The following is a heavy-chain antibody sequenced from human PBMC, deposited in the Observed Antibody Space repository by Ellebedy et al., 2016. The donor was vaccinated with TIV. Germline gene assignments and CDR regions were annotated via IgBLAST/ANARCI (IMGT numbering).Heavy chain of an antibody. Sequence: SETLSLTXTVSGYSISSGYYWGWIRQPPGKGLEWIGSIYHSGSTYYNPSLKSRVTISVDTSKNQFSLKLSSVTAADTAVYYCARGRDYYGSGSYYGYWGQGTLVTVSS. D-gene: IGHD3-10*01. CDR1: GYSISSGYY. J-gene: IGHJ4*02. V-gene: IGHV4-38-2*02. CDR2: IYHSGST. CDR3: ARGRDYYGSGSYYGY.